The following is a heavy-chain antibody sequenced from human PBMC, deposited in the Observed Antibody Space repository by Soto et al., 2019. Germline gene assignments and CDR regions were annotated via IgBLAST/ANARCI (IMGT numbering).Heavy chain of an antibody. V-gene: IGHV6-1*01. CDR2: TYYRSKWYN. Sequence: SQTLSLTCAISGDSVSSNSAAWNWIRQSPSRGLEWLGRTYYRSKWYNDYAVSVKSRITINPDTSKNQFSLQLNSVTPEDTAVYYCARDRADVVGATNAFDIWGQGTMVTVS. D-gene: IGHD1-26*01. CDR1: GDSVSSNSAA. CDR3: ARDRADVVGATNAFDI. J-gene: IGHJ3*02.